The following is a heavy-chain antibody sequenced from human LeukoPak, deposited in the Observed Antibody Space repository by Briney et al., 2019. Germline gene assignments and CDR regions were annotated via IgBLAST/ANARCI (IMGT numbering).Heavy chain of an antibody. CDR2: ISVGGGST. CDR1: GFTFSSYA. Sequence: GGYLRLYCAASGFTFSSYAMSWVRQAPGKGLEWVSVISVGGGSTYYADSVKGRFTISRDNSKNTLYLQMNSLRAEDTAIYYYAKGRIAVRGCYYDCCGQGMLVIVSS. CDR3: AKGRIAVRGCYYDC. D-gene: IGHD3-10*02. V-gene: IGHV3-23*01. J-gene: IGHJ5*01.